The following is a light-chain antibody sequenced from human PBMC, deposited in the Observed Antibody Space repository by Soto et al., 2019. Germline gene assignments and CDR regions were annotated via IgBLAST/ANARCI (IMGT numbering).Light chain of an antibody. CDR3: QQHNIYPRT. J-gene: IGKJ1*01. Sequence: DIQLTQSPSFLSASVGDRVTITCRASQDISSYLAWYQQKPGKAPKLLIYGASILQSGVPSKFGRSGSGTECTLTISRLEPQDFATYFCQQHNIYPRTFGQGTQVQIK. CDR2: GAS. V-gene: IGKV1-9*01. CDR1: QDISSY.